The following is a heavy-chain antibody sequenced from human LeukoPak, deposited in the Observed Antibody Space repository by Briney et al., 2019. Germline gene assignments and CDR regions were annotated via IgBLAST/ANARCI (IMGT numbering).Heavy chain of an antibody. CDR3: ARSMIVVVTYDY. V-gene: IGHV1-2*02. CDR1: GYTFTGYY. CDR2: INPNSGGT. Sequence: GASVKVSCKASGYTFTGYYMHWVRQAPGQGLEWMGWINPNSGGTNYAQKFQGRVTMTRDTSTSTVYMELSSLRSEDTAVYYCARSMIVVVTYDYWGQGTLVTVSS. J-gene: IGHJ4*02. D-gene: IGHD3-22*01.